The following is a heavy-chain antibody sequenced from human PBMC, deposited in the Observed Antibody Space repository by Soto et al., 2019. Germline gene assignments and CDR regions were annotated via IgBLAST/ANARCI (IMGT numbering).Heavy chain of an antibody. Sequence: SETLSLTCTVSGGPISSGGYYWSWIRQHPGKGLEWIGYIYYSGSTYYNPSLKSRVTISVDTSKNQFSLKLSSVTAADTAVYYCARSGWETLAHFDYWGQGTLVTVSS. V-gene: IGHV4-31*03. J-gene: IGHJ4*02. D-gene: IGHD1-26*01. CDR1: GGPISSGGYY. CDR2: IYYSGST. CDR3: ARSGWETLAHFDY.